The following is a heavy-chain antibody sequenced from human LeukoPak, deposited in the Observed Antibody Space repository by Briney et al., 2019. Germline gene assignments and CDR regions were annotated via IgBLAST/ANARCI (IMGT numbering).Heavy chain of an antibody. Sequence: GGSLRLSCAASGFTFSDYYMSWIRQAPGKGLEWVSYISSSGSTIYYADSVKGRFTISRDNAKNSLYLQMNSLRAEDTAVYYCTTEFYDILGAYWGQGTLVTISS. CDR2: ISSSGSTI. CDR1: GFTFSDYY. V-gene: IGHV3-11*01. J-gene: IGHJ4*02. D-gene: IGHD3-9*01. CDR3: TTEFYDILGAY.